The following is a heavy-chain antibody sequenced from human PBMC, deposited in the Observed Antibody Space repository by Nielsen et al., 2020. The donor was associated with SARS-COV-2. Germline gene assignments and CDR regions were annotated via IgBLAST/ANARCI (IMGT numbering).Heavy chain of an antibody. Sequence: LKISCEGSGFRFSNSWVAWVRQMPGKGLEYIGVIYAGDSDTKYSPSFQGQVTMSADKSINTAYLQWNSLKASDTAMYFCARSAVGFTNYFYYRLDVWGQGTTVTVSS. D-gene: IGHD1-26*01. J-gene: IGHJ6*02. CDR3: ARSAVGFTNYFYYRLDV. CDR2: IYAGDSDT. CDR1: GFRFSNSW. V-gene: IGHV5-51*01.